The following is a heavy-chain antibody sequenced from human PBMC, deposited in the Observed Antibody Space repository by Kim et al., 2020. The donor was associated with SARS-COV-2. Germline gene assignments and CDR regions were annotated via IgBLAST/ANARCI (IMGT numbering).Heavy chain of an antibody. CDR2: INPSGGNT. CDR1: GYTFTSYY. CDR3: WRGRPFDY. V-gene: IGHV1-46*01. Sequence: ASVKVSCKASGYTFTSYYMHWVRQAPGQGLEWMGIINPSGGNTNYAQRFQGRITMTRDTSTSTVYMELSSLRSEDTAVYYCWRGRPFDYGGQGSLVTGS. J-gene: IGHJ4*02.